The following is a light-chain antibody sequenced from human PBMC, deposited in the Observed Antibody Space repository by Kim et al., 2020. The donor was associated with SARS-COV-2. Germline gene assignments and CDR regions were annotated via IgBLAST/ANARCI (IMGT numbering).Light chain of an antibody. CDR1: QSISSC. CDR3: QQYSKYPWT. Sequence: ASVGDRVIITCRASQSISSCLAWYQQKPGKAPDLLIYDASSLENGVPSRFSGSGSGIEFTLTISSLQTDDFATFYCQQYSKYPWTFGQGTKVDIK. CDR2: DAS. V-gene: IGKV1-5*01. J-gene: IGKJ1*01.